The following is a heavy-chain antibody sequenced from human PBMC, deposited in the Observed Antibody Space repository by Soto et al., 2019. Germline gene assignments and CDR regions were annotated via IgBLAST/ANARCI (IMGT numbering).Heavy chain of an antibody. J-gene: IGHJ5*02. CDR3: AIAGAKRMSEWPNWFDP. D-gene: IGHD3-3*01. V-gene: IGHV4-30-2*01. Sequence: QLQESGLGLVQPSQTLSLTCAVSGDSISSRGSSWAWVRQPPGKGLEWIGDIYHSGSTFYNPSIRSRVTISVDRYKNQFSLKVNSVTAADTAMYYCAIAGAKRMSEWPNWFDPWGQGTLVTVSS. CDR2: IYHSGST. CDR1: GDSISSRGSS.